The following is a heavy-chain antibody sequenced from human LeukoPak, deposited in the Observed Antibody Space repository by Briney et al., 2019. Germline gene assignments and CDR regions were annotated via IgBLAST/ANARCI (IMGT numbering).Heavy chain of an antibody. CDR2: ISAYNGNT. CDR3: ARGGGVIAAAIGRYYYYMDV. D-gene: IGHD6-13*01. CDR1: GYTFTSYG. J-gene: IGHJ6*03. Sequence: GASMKVSCKASGYTFTSYGISWVRQAPGQGLEWLGWISAYNGNTTYAQKLQGRVTMTTDTSTSTAYMELRSLRSDDTAVYYCARGGGVIAAAIGRYYYYMDVWGKGTTVTVSS. V-gene: IGHV1-18*01.